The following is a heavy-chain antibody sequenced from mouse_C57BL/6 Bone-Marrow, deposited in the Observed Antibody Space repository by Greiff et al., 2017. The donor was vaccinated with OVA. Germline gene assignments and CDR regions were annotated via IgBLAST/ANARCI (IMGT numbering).Heavy chain of an antibody. D-gene: IGHD1-1*01. V-gene: IGHV1-63*01. Sequence: QVQLQQSGAELVRPGPSVKMSCKASGYTFTNYWIGWAKQRPGHGLEWIGDIYPGGGYTNYNEKFKGKATLTADKSSSTAYMQFSSLTSEDSAIYYCASRGTTVFDYWGQGTTLTVSS. CDR1: GYTFTNYW. CDR2: IYPGGGYT. J-gene: IGHJ2*01. CDR3: ASRGTTVFDY.